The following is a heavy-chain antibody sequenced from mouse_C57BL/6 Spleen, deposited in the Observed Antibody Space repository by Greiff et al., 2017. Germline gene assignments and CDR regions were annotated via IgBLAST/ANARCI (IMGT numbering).Heavy chain of an antibody. D-gene: IGHD1-1*01. V-gene: IGHV1-53*01. J-gene: IGHJ1*03. CDR2: INPSNGGT. CDR1: GYTFTSYW. CDR3: ARDYYYGSPWYFDV. Sequence: QVQLQQPGTELVQPGASVKLSCKASGYTFTSYWMHWVKQRPGQGLEWIGNINPSNGGTNYNEKFKSKATLTVDKSSSTAYMELSSLTSEDSAVYYCARDYYYGSPWYFDVWGTGTTVTVSS.